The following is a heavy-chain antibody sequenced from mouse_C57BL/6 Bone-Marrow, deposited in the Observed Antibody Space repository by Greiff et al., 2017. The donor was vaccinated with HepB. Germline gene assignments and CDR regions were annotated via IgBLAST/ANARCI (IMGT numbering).Heavy chain of an antibody. CDR1: GYTFTSYW. CDR3: ARSPLYSNYTYYYAMDY. J-gene: IGHJ4*01. CDR2: IDPSDSET. Sequence: VKLQQPGAELVRPGSSVKLSCKASGYTFTSYWMHWVKQRPIQGLEWIGNIDPSDSETHYNQKFKDKATLTVDKSSSTAYMQLSSLTSEDSAVYYCARSPLYSNYTYYYAMDYWGQGTSVTVSS. V-gene: IGHV1-52*01. D-gene: IGHD2-5*01.